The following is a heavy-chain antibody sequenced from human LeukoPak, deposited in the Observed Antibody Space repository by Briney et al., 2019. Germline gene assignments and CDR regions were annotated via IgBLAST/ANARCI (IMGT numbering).Heavy chain of an antibody. D-gene: IGHD3-22*01. V-gene: IGHV3-30*18. CDR3: AKGGSMIVVVIADY. J-gene: IGHJ4*02. Sequence: PGGSLRLSCAASGFTFSSYGMHWVRQAPGKGLEWVAVISYDGSNKYYADSVKDRFTISRDNSKNTLYLQMNSLRAEDTAVYYCAKGGSMIVVVIADYWGQGTLVTVSS. CDR2: ISYDGSNK. CDR1: GFTFSSYG.